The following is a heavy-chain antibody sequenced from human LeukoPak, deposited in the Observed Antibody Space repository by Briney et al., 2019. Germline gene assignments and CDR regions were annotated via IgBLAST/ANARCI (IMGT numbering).Heavy chain of an antibody. J-gene: IGHJ4*02. CDR2: ISSSGSTI. D-gene: IGHD5-12*01. CDR1: GFTFSNFE. Sequence: GGYLRLSCAASGFTFSNFEFNWVRQAPGKGLEWLSYISSSGSTISYADSVRGRFTFSRDNAKNSVFLLMNNLRAEDTAVYYCARGRYSGYDNWGQGTLVTVSS. CDR3: ARGRYSGYDN. V-gene: IGHV3-48*03.